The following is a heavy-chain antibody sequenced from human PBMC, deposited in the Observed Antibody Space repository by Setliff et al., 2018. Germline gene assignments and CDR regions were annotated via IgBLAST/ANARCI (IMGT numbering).Heavy chain of an antibody. CDR3: AREGVDTRSSTDYRYYMDV. Sequence: GASVKVSCKASGYTFTAYHMHWVRQAPGQGLERMGWINPYSGDTNYAQKFLGRVTVTRDTSISTAYMELRRLRSDDTAVYYCAREGVDTRSSTDYRYYMDVWGKGTTVTVSS. CDR1: GYTFTAYH. V-gene: IGHV1-2*02. D-gene: IGHD5-18*01. CDR2: INPYSGDT. J-gene: IGHJ6*03.